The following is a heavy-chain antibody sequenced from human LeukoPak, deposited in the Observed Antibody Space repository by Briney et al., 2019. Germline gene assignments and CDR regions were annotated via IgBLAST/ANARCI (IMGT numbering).Heavy chain of an antibody. Sequence: ASVKVSCKASGYTFTSYDINWVRQATGQGLEWMGWMNPNSGNTGYAQKFQGRVTMTRNTSISTAYMELSSLRSEDTAVYYCARASPRDYYDSSGYPGGPIDYWGQGTLVTVSS. CDR1: GYTFTSYD. CDR2: MNPNSGNT. J-gene: IGHJ4*02. D-gene: IGHD3-22*01. V-gene: IGHV1-8*01. CDR3: ARASPRDYYDSSGYPGGPIDY.